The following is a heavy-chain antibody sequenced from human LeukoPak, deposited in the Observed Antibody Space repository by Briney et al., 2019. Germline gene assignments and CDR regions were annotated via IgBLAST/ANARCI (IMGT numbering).Heavy chain of an antibody. CDR1: GGSISSGGYY. J-gene: IGHJ4*02. CDR3: ARDEHGDFQGFDY. V-gene: IGHV4-30-2*01. CDR2: IYHSGST. Sequence: PSQTLSLTCTVSGGSISSGGYYWSWIRQPPGKGLEWIGYIYHSGSTYYNPSLKSRVTLSLDTSKSQFVLKVTSVTAADTAVYYCARDEHGDFQGFDYWGQGTRVTVSS. D-gene: IGHD1/OR15-1a*01.